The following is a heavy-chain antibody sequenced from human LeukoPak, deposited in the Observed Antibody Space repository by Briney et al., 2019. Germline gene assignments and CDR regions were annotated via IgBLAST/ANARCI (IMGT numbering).Heavy chain of an antibody. CDR3: AREPRAASWFDP. V-gene: IGHV4-31*03. J-gene: IGHJ5*02. CDR1: GGSISSGGYY. Sequence: SETLSLTCTVSGGSISSGGYYWSWIRQHPGKGLEWIGYIYYSGSTYYNPSLKSRVTISVDTSKNQFSLKLSSVTAADTAVYYCAREPRAASWFDPWGQGTLVTVSS. CDR2: IYYSGST.